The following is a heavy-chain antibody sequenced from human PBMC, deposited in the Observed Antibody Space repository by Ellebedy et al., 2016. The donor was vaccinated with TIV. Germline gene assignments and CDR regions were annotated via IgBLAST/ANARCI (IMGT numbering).Heavy chain of an antibody. CDR3: ARDNHYYVQYFQH. V-gene: IGHV1-46*01. D-gene: IGHD3-10*02. CDR2: LDARVGST. J-gene: IGHJ1*01. Sequence: ASVKVSCKASGYPFTKYYFHWIRQAPGQGLEWLGVLDARVGSTTYAETLQGRLTITRDTSTRTVYMELSSLRSDDTAVYYCARDNHYYVQYFQHWGQGTLVTVSS. CDR1: GYPFTKYY.